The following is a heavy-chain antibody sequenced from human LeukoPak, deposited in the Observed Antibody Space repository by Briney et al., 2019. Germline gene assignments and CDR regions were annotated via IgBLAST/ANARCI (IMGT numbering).Heavy chain of an antibody. CDR2: ISGSGDST. Sequence: GGSLRLSCAASGFTFSTSAMSWVRQAPGKGLEWVSGISGSGDSTYYADSVKGRFTISRDNSKNTLYLQMNSLRAEDTAVYYCANYGSGSYFSPFNYYYYYGMDVWGQGTTVTVSS. V-gene: IGHV3-23*01. D-gene: IGHD3-10*01. J-gene: IGHJ6*02. CDR3: ANYGSGSYFSPFNYYYYYGMDV. CDR1: GFTFSTSA.